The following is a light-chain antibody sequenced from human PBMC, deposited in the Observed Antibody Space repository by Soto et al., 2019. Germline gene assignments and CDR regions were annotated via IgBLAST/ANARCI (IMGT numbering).Light chain of an antibody. CDR3: QQYENLPT. CDR2: DAS. V-gene: IGKV1-33*01. J-gene: IGKJ5*01. Sequence: DIQMTQSPSSVSASVGARVTITCQASQNINNYLNWYQQKPGRAPKLLIYDASNLEAGVPSRFRGSGSGTDFTFTISRLQPEDIATYYCQQYENLPTFGQGTRLEIK. CDR1: QNINNY.